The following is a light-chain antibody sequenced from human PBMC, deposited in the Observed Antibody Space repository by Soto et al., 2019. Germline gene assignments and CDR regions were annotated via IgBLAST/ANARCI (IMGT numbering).Light chain of an antibody. CDR2: DAS. Sequence: EIVLTQSPATLSLSPGERATLSCRASQSVSSYLAWYQHKPGQAPRLLIYDASNRATGIPARFSGSGSGTDFTLTIRSLEPEDFAVYYCQQRSISGTFGQGTKVEIK. J-gene: IGKJ1*01. V-gene: IGKV3-11*01. CDR3: QQRSISGT. CDR1: QSVSSY.